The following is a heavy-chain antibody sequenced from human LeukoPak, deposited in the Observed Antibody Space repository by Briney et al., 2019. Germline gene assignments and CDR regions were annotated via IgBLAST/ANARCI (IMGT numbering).Heavy chain of an antibody. CDR1: GYSFTSYW. J-gene: IGHJ4*02. CDR2: IYPGDSDT. D-gene: IGHD6-13*01. Sequence: GESLKISCKGSGYSFTSYWIGWVRQMPGKGLEWMGIIYPGDSDTRYSPSFQGQVTISADKSISTAYLQWSSLKASDAAMYYCARGLDSSSRYWLVFDYWGQGTLVTVSS. V-gene: IGHV5-51*01. CDR3: ARGLDSSSRYWLVFDY.